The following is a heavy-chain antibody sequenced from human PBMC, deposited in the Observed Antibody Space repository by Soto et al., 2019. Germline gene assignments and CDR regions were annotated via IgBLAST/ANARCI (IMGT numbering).Heavy chain of an antibody. CDR1: GGSISSGDYY. V-gene: IGHV4-30-4*01. CDR2: IYYSGST. J-gene: IGHJ4*02. Sequence: SETLSLTCTVSGGSISSGDYYWSWIRQPTGKGLEWIGYIYYSGSTDYNPSLKSRVTISRDMSKNEFSLKLTSVTAADTAVYYCARVERGITIFGVVIPPFDYWGQGTLVTVSS. CDR3: ARVERGITIFGVVIPPFDY. D-gene: IGHD3-3*01.